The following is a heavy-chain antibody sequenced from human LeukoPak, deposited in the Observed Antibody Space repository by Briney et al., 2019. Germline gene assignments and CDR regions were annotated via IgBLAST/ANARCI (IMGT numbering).Heavy chain of an antibody. J-gene: IGHJ4*02. V-gene: IGHV3-9*01. D-gene: IGHD2-15*01. Sequence: PGGSLRLSCAASGFTFDDYAMHWVRHAPGKGLEWVSGISWSSGSIGYADSVKGRFTISRDNAKNTLYLQMNSLRAEDTALYYCARGTPAGYCSGGSCYSINYWGQGTLVTVSS. CDR2: ISWSSGSI. CDR3: ARGTPAGYCSGGSCYSINY. CDR1: GFTFDDYA.